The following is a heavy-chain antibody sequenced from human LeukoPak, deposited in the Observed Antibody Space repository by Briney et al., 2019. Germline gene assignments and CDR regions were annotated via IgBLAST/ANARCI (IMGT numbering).Heavy chain of an antibody. D-gene: IGHD3-10*01. CDR3: ARSDYYGSGSYYLFDY. CDR2: IYPGDSDT. CDR1: GSRFTSYW. J-gene: IGHJ4*02. Sequence: GESLQISSKGSGSRFTSYWIGWVRQMPGKGLEGMGIIYPGDSDTRYSPSFQGQVTISADESLSTAYLQWSSLKASDTAMYYCARSDYYGSGSYYLFDYWGQGTLVTVSS. V-gene: IGHV5-51*01.